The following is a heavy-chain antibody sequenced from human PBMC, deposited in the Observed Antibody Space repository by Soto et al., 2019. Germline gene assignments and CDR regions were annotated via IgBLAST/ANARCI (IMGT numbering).Heavy chain of an antibody. CDR2: ISTYNGNT. J-gene: IGHJ4*02. CDR1: GYTFTTYG. D-gene: IGHD3-16*01. CDR3: ASQVYSYSYYFEY. V-gene: IGHV1-18*04. Sequence: ASVKVSCKASGYTFTTYGISWVRQAPGQGLEWMGCISTYNGNTNYAQKVQGRVTMTTETATRTAYMELRSLRSDDTAVYFCASQVYSYSYYFEYGGQGTRVTASS.